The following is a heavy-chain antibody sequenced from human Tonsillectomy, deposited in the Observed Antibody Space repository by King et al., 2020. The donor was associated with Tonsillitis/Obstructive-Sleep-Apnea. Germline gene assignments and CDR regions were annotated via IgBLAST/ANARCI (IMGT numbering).Heavy chain of an antibody. CDR3: AIKAPYCSGGSCYSGDYYYYMDV. Sequence: VQLVESGGGLVKPGGSLRLSCAASGFTFSSYSMNWVRQAPGKGLEWGASISSSSSYIYYAVSVKGRFTISRDNAKNSLYPQMNSLRAEDTAFYYCAIKAPYCSGGSCYSGDYYYYMDVWGKGTTVTVSS. J-gene: IGHJ6*03. CDR2: ISSSSSYI. D-gene: IGHD2-15*01. CDR1: GFTFSSYS. V-gene: IGHV3-21*01.